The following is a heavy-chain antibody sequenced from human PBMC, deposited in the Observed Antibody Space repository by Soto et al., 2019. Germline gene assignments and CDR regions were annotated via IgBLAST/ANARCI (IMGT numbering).Heavy chain of an antibody. CDR3: ARDRITTRGDAFDL. CDR2: IIPIPDIT. Sequence: VQLVQSGAEVRKPGSSVKVSCKAPGGTFSTYIISWVRQAPGQGLEWMGRIIPIPDITNYAQKFQGRVTVTADRCTSTAYMELTSLKSDDTAVYYCARDRITTRGDAFDLWGQGTMVTVSS. V-gene: IGHV1-69*08. CDR1: GGTFSTYI. D-gene: IGHD3-3*01. J-gene: IGHJ3*01.